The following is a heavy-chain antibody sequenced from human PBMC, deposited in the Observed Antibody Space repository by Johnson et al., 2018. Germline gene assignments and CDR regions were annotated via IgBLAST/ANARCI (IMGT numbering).Heavy chain of an antibody. CDR3: AKDSASYYYYGVDG. CDR1: GFTVSSNY. Sequence: EVQLVESGGGVVQPGGSLRLSCAASGFTVSSNYMSWVRQAPGKGLEWVSVIYSGGSTYYADSVKGRFAISRDNSKNTLYLQMNSLRAEDTGVFYCAKDSASYYYYGVDGRGQGTTVTVSS. V-gene: IGHV3-66*02. J-gene: IGHJ6*02. D-gene: IGHD3-10*01. CDR2: IYSGGST.